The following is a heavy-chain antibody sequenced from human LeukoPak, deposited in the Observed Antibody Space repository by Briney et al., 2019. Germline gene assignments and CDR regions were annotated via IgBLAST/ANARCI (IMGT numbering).Heavy chain of an antibody. CDR3: ARDGGYDY. Sequence: GGSLRLSCAASGFTFSDYYMSWIRQAPGKGLEWVSVIYSGGSTYYADSVKGRFTISRDNSKNTLYLQMNSLRAEDTAVYYCARDGGYDYWGQGTLVTVSS. CDR1: GFTFSDYY. V-gene: IGHV3-66*01. D-gene: IGHD3-22*01. J-gene: IGHJ4*02. CDR2: IYSGGST.